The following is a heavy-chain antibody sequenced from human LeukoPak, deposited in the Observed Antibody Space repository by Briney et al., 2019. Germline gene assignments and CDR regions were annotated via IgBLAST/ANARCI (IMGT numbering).Heavy chain of an antibody. D-gene: IGHD3-9*01. CDR2: FDPEDGET. CDR1: GYTLTELS. V-gene: IGHV1-24*01. CDR3: ATVNYDILTGYSPFDY. Sequence: ASVKVSFKVSGYTLTELSMHWVRQAPGKGLEWMAGFDPEDGETIYAQKFQGRGTMTEDTSTDTAYMELSSLRSEDTAVYYCATVNYDILTGYSPFDYWGQGTLVTVSS. J-gene: IGHJ4*02.